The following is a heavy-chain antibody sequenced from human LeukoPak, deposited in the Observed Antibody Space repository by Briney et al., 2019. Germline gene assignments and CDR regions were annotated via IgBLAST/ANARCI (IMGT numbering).Heavy chain of an antibody. J-gene: IGHJ4*02. CDR2: IYHSGST. D-gene: IGHD4-17*01. V-gene: IGHV4-38-2*02. CDR3: ARVATVTTFDY. CDR1: GYSISSGYY. Sequence: SETLSLTCTVSGYSISSGYYWGWIRQPPGKGLEWIGSIYHSGSTYYNPSLKSRVTISVDTSKNQFSLKLSSVTAADTAVYYCARVATVTTFDYWGQGTLVTVSS.